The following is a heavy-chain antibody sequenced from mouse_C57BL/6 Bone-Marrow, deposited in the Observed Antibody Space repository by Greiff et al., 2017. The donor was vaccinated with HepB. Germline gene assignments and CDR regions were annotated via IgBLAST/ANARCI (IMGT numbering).Heavy chain of an antibody. Sequence: VQLQQSGPELVKPGASVKISCKASGYTFTDYYMNWVKQRHGKSLEWIGDINPNNGGTSYNQKFKGKATLTVDKSSSTAYMELRSLTSEDSAVYYCARSPSQLRLRLPWFAYWGQGTLVTVSA. D-gene: IGHD3-2*02. CDR3: ARSPSQLRLRLPWFAY. J-gene: IGHJ3*01. CDR2: INPNNGGT. CDR1: GYTFTDYY. V-gene: IGHV1-26*01.